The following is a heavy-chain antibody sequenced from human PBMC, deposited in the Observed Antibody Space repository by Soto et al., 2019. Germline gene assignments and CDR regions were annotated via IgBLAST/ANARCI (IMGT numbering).Heavy chain of an antibody. D-gene: IGHD1-26*01. CDR2: ISPYNGNR. V-gene: IGHV1-18*01. CDR1: GYTFTSYG. Sequence: ASVKVSCKASGYTFTSYGISWLRQAPGQGLEWMGWISPYNGNRNYAQKLQGRVIMTKDTSTDTAYMELSSLRSEDTAVYYCATELRGNPPPYWGQGTLVTVSS. CDR3: ATELRGNPPPY. J-gene: IGHJ4*02.